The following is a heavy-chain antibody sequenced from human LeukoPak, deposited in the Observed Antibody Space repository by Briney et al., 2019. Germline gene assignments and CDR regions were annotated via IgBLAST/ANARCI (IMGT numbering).Heavy chain of an antibody. CDR2: IKQTGSEK. Sequence: PGGSLRLSCAASRFTFSSYWMTWVRQAPWKGLEWVANIKQTGSEKYYVDSVKGRFTISRDNAKNSLYLQMNSLRAEDTAVYYCARGGADYGDYPSNAFDIWGQGTMVTVSS. J-gene: IGHJ3*02. D-gene: IGHD4-17*01. CDR1: RFTFSSYW. CDR3: ARGGADYGDYPSNAFDI. V-gene: IGHV3-7*01.